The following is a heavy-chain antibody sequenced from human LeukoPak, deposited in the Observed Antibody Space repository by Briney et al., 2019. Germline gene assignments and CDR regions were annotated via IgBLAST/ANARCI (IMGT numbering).Heavy chain of an antibody. D-gene: IGHD6-19*01. CDR2: ISSSSSYI. J-gene: IGHJ6*03. Sequence: GGSLRLSCAASGFTFSSYSMNWVRQAPGKGLEWVSSISSSSSYIYYADSVKGRFTISRDNAKNSLYLQMNSLRAEDTAVYYCARDGVTVAGYAQSTYYYYYMDVWGKGTTVTISS. V-gene: IGHV3-21*01. CDR3: ARDGVTVAGYAQSTYYYYYMDV. CDR1: GFTFSSYS.